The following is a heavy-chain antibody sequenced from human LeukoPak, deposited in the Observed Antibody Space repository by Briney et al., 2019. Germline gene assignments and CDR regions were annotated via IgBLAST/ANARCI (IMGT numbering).Heavy chain of an antibody. D-gene: IGHD3-10*01. CDR2: IIPIFGTA. CDR3: ARGELWFGELPKSLDY. J-gene: IGHJ4*02. CDR1: GGTFSSYA. V-gene: IGHV1-69*13. Sequence: GASVKVSCKASGGTFSSYAISWVRQAPGQGLEWMGGIIPIFGTANYAQKFQGRVAITADESTSTDYMELSSLRSEDTAVYYCARGELWFGELPKSLDYWGQGTLVTVSS.